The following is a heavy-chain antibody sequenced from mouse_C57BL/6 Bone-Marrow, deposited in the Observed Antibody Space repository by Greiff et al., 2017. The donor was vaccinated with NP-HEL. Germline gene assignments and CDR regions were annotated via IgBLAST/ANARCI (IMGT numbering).Heavy chain of an antibody. Sequence: EVKLMESGGGLVKPGGSLKLSCAASGFTFSDYGMHWVRQAPEKGLEWVAYISSGSSTIYYADTVKGRFTISRDNAKNTLFLQMTSLRSEDTAMYYCAHDYDYAMDYWGQGTSVTVSS. J-gene: IGHJ4*01. V-gene: IGHV5-17*01. CDR2: ISSGSSTI. D-gene: IGHD2-4*01. CDR3: AHDYDYAMDY. CDR1: GFTFSDYG.